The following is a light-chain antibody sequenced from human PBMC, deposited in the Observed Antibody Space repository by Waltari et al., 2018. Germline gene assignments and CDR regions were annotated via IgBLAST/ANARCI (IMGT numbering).Light chain of an antibody. CDR1: QSVRSN. CDR2: GAS. CDR3: QQYDSQPLT. J-gene: IGKJ4*01. Sequence: EIVMTQSPAILSVSPGEGVTLYCRASQSVRSNLAWYQQKPGQAPRLLICGASTRATGFPARFSGGGSGTEFTLTITSLQSEDSAVYFCQQYDSQPLTFGGGTFVEIK. V-gene: IGKV3-15*01.